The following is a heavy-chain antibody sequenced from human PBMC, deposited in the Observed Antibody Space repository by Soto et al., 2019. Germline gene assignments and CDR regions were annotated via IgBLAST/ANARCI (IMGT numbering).Heavy chain of an antibody. J-gene: IGHJ4*02. V-gene: IGHV3-15*07. Sequence: SLRLSCAASGFGFTNSWMNWVRQAPGKGLEWVGRIKSKNDGGTTDYAAPVQGRFTISRDDSKTTIYLQMNSLKTEDTAVYYCTSAGQYCTSTTCKAYWGQGTRVTVSS. CDR2: IKSKNDGGTT. D-gene: IGHD2-2*01. CDR3: TSAGQYCTSTTCKAY. CDR1: GFGFTNSW.